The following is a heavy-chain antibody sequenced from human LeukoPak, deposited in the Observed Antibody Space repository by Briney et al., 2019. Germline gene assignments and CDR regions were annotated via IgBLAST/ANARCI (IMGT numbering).Heavy chain of an antibody. CDR2: ISVSGGTT. Sequence: LPGGSLRLSCVASGFTFSIYAMTWVRQAPGKGLEWISGISVSGGTTHYAESVKGRFTISRDNSRNTLYLQMNSLRAEDTALYYCATVIRSLGGADHWGQGSLVTVSS. V-gene: IGHV3-23*01. CDR3: ATVIRSLGGADH. J-gene: IGHJ4*02. CDR1: GFTFSIYA. D-gene: IGHD4-17*01.